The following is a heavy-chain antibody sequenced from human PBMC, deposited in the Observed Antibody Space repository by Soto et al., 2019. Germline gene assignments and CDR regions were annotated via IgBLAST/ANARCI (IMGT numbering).Heavy chain of an antibody. J-gene: IGHJ4*02. CDR3: AFSGSLTQQDY. Sequence: GGSLRLSCAASGFTFSSYAMSWVRQAPGKGLEWVSIISGSGDKTYYADSVKGRVTISRDNSKNTLYLRMNSLRAEDTAVYSCAFSGSLTQQDYWGQGTLVTVSS. V-gene: IGHV3-23*01. CDR1: GFTFSSYA. D-gene: IGHD3-10*01. CDR2: ISGSGDKT.